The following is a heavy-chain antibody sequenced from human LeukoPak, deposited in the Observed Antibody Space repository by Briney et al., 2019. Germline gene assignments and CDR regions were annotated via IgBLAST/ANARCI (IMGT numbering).Heavy chain of an antibody. V-gene: IGHV1-2*02. CDR1: GYTFTGYY. CDR2: INPNSGGT. CDR3: RTDRYGDYGDYIDY. Sequence: ASVKVSCKASGYTFTGYYMHWVRQAPGQGLEWMGWINPNSGGTNYAQKFQGRVTMTRDTSISTAYMELSRLTSDDTAVYYCRTDRYGDYGDYIDYWGQGTLVTVSS. D-gene: IGHD4-17*01. J-gene: IGHJ4*02.